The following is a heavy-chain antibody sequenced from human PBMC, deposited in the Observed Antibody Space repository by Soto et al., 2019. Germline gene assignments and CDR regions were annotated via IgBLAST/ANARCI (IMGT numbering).Heavy chain of an antibody. Sequence: GGSLRLSCAASGFTFSSYSMNWGRQAPGKGLEWVSSISSSSSYIYYADSVKGRFTISRDNAKNSLYLQMNSLRAEDTAVYYCARDPLPYYYGSGSPYDAFDIWGQGTMVTVS. CDR3: ARDPLPYYYGSGSPYDAFDI. CDR2: ISSSSSYI. V-gene: IGHV3-21*01. J-gene: IGHJ3*02. CDR1: GFTFSSYS. D-gene: IGHD3-10*01.